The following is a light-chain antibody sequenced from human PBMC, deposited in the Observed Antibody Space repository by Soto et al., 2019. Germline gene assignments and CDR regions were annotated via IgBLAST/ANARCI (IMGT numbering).Light chain of an antibody. Sequence: DIQMTQSPSSLSASVGDRVTISCGASQTISRYLNWYQQKPGKAPNLLSYAASSLQGGVPSRFSASGSGTDFTLTLSRLQPEELATYDCQPGFSITWTVGQGTQV. CDR1: QTISRY. J-gene: IGKJ1*01. V-gene: IGKV1-39*01. CDR3: QPGFSITWT. CDR2: AAS.